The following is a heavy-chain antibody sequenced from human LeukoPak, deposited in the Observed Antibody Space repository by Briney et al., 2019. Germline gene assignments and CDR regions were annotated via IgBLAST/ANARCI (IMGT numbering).Heavy chain of an antibody. V-gene: IGHV1-46*01. D-gene: IGHD5-12*01. CDR2: INPSGGST. CDR1: GYTFTSYY. J-gene: IGHJ5*02. CDR3: ARLDVDIVMINDWFDP. Sequence: AASVKVSCKASGYTFTSYYMHWVRQAPGQGLEWMGIINPSGGSTSYAQKFQGRVTMTRDTSTTTVYMELSSLRFEDTAVYYCARLDVDIVMINDWFDPWGQGTLVTVSS.